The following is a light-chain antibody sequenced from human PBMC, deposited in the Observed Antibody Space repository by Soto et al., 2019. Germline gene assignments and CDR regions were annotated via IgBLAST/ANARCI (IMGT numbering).Light chain of an antibody. CDR1: QSVSTSY. V-gene: IGKV3-20*01. Sequence: EIVLTQSPGTLSLSPGERATLSCRARQSVSTSYLAWYQQKPGQAPRLRIYGASSRATGIPDRFSGSGSGADFTLTISRLEPEDFAVYYCQQYGSVPLTFGGGTKVEIK. CDR2: GAS. J-gene: IGKJ4*01. CDR3: QQYGSVPLT.